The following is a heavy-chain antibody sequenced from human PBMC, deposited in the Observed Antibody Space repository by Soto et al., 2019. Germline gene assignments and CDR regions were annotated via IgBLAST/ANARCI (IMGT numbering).Heavy chain of an antibody. CDR2: INAGNGNT. CDR1: GYTFTSYA. J-gene: IGHJ5*02. CDR3: ARAIAAAGSGFDP. V-gene: IGHV1-3*01. D-gene: IGHD6-13*01. Sequence: ASVKVSCKASGYTFTSYAMHWVRQAPGQRLEWMGWINAGNGNTKYPQKFQGRVTITRDTSASTAYMELSSLRSEDTAVYYCARAIAAAGSGFDPWGQGTLVTVSS.